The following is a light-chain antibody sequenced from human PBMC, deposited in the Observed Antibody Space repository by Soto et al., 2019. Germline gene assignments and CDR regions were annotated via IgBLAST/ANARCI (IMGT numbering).Light chain of an antibody. CDR2: DVS. Sequence: QSVVTQPASVSGSPGQSMTISCTGTSSDVGGYNYVSWYQQHPGKAPKLMIYDVSHRPSGVSNRFSGSKSGNTASLTISGLQAEDEADYYCSSYTSTSTLVFGTGTKVTVL. CDR1: SSDVGGYNY. J-gene: IGLJ1*01. CDR3: SSYTSTSTLV. V-gene: IGLV2-14*01.